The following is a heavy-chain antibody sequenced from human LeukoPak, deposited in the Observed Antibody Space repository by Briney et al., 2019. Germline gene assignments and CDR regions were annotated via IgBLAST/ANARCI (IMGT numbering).Heavy chain of an antibody. Sequence: ASVKVSCKASGYTFTEVGINWVRQATGQGLEWMGWVNLKSGYTGYAQKFQGRLTITRDTSINTAYMELSSLRSEDTAVYYCARVDRSPDYWRQGTLVTVSS. J-gene: IGHJ4*02. D-gene: IGHD2-15*01. CDR3: ARVDRSPDY. CDR2: VNLKSGYT. V-gene: IGHV1-8*03. CDR1: GYTFTEVG.